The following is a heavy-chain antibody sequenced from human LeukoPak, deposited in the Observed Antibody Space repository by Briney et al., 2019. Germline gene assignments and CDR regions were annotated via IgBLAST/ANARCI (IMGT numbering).Heavy chain of an antibody. CDR3: ARGYYYGSGSYYRRYYYYGMDV. Sequence: ASVTVSCKASGGTFSSYAISWVRQAPGQGLEWMGGIIPIFGTANYAQKFQGRVTITADESTSTAYMELSSLRSEDTAVYYCARGYYYGSGSYYRRYYYYGMDVWGQGTTVTVSS. J-gene: IGHJ6*02. D-gene: IGHD3-10*01. CDR1: GGTFSSYA. CDR2: IIPIFGTA. V-gene: IGHV1-69*13.